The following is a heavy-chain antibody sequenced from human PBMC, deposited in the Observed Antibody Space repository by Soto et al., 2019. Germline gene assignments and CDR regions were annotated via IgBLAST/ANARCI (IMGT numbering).Heavy chain of an antibody. V-gene: IGHV2-5*02. J-gene: IGHJ6*02. CDR1: GLSLSAGGVG. CDR3: AHRRRNYGMDV. CDR2: IYWDDDQ. Sequence: QITLKESGPTLVKPTQTLTLTCTFSGLSLSAGGVGVGWIRQPPGKALEWLAHIYWDDDQRYSPSLRSRLTXTXXTSNTQVVLTMTNMDPVDTATYYCAHRRRNYGMDVWGQGTMVTVSS.